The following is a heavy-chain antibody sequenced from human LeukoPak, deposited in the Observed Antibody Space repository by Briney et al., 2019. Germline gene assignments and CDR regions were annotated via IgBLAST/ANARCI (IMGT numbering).Heavy chain of an antibody. CDR3: AKGGGYEAQYYYYYLDV. CDR1: GFTFSSYA. J-gene: IGHJ6*03. CDR2: IRDRGGSP. Sequence: GASPRLSWAPFGFTFSSYAMGWVRPPAGKGLGWVSAIRDRGGSPYYVDSVKGRFTISRDNSKNTLYLQTKSRGAEDTAVYYCAKGGGYEAQYYYYYLDVWSKGTTVTISS. D-gene: IGHD5-12*01. V-gene: IGHV3-23*01.